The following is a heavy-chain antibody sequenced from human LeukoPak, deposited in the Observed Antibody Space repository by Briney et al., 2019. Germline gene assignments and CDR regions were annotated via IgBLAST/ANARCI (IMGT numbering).Heavy chain of an antibody. D-gene: IGHD3-10*01. CDR3: AKLRGPFGAPGGDY. CDR2: ITTSDGNT. J-gene: IGHJ4*02. CDR1: GFTFSSYT. Sequence: PGGSLRLSCAASGFTFSSYTMSWVRQAPGKGLEWVSTITTSDGNTYYADSVKGRFTISRDNPKNTLYLQMNSLRAEDTAVYYCAKLRGPFGAPGGDYWGQGTLVTVSS. V-gene: IGHV3-23*01.